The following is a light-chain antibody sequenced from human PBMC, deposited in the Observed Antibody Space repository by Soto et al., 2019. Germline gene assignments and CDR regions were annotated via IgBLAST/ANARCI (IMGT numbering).Light chain of an antibody. CDR1: QSFSSY. CDR3: QQYGSSAPIT. V-gene: IGKV3-20*01. Sequence: EIVLTQSPATLSLSPGERATLSCRASQSFSSYLAWYQQKPGQAPRLLIYGASIRATGIPDRFSGSGSGTDFTLTISRLEPEDFALYYCQQYGSSAPITFGQGTRLEI. J-gene: IGKJ5*01. CDR2: GAS.